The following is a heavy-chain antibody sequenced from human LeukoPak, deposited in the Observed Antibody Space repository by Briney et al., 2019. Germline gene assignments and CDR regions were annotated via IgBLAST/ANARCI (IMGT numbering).Heavy chain of an antibody. CDR2: IIPIFGTA. V-gene: IGHV1-69*05. J-gene: IGHJ5*02. CDR3: ARGDVTAIHSFDP. Sequence: ASVKVSCKASGGTFSSYAISWVRQAPGQGLEWMGGIIPIFGTANYAQKFQGRVTITTDESTSTAYMELSSLRSEDTAVYYCARGDVTAIHSFDPWGQGTLVTASS. D-gene: IGHD2-21*02. CDR1: GGTFSSYA.